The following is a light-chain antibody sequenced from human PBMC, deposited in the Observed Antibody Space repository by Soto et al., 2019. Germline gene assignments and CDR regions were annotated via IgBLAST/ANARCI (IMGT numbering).Light chain of an antibody. V-gene: IGKV1-39*01. CDR3: QESYSTS. CDR1: QSISSY. J-gene: IGKJ1*01. Sequence: DIQMTQSPSSLSASVGDRVTIVCRASQSISSYLNWYQQKPGKAPKLLIYAASSLQSGVPSRFSGSGSGTDFTLTISSLQPEDIATYYCQESYSTSFGQGTKVDIK. CDR2: AAS.